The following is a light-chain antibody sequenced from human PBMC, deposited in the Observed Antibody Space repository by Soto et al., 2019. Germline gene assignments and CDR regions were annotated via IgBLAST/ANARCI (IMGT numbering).Light chain of an antibody. CDR3: QHIYSTPYT. V-gene: IGKV1-39*01. J-gene: IGKJ2*01. CDR1: QRIITY. CDR2: PIS. Sequence: IQMTQSPSSLSASVGDRVTITCRASQRIITYLNWYQQKPGKAPKLLISPISTLQRGVPSRFSGSWSGTDFTLTITRLQPEDFATYYCQHIYSTPYTFGQGTKLEIK.